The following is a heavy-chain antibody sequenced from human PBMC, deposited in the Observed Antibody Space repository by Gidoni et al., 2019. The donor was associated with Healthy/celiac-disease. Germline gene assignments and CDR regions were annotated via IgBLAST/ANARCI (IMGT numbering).Heavy chain of an antibody. J-gene: IGHJ4*02. D-gene: IGHD1-26*01. CDR2: ISSSGSTI. V-gene: IGHV3-48*03. Sequence: EVQLVESGGGLVQPGGSLRLSCAASGFPFSRYEMNWVRQAPGKGLEWVSYISSSGSTIYYADSVKGRFTISRDNAKNSLYLQMNSLRAEDTAVYYCARDGSGSYYHFDYWGQGTLVTVSS. CDR1: GFPFSRYE. CDR3: ARDGSGSYYHFDY.